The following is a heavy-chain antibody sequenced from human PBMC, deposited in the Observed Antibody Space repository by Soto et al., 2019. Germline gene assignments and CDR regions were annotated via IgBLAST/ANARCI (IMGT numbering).Heavy chain of an antibody. CDR2: IYSRGST. CDR1: GFTVSSNY. CDR3: ARGALTICGVVTHYGMDV. D-gene: IGHD3-3*01. Sequence: GGSLRLSCAASGFTVSSNYMSWVRQAPGKGLEWVSVIYSRGSTSYVHSVKGRFTISRDNSKNTLYLQMNSLRAEDTAVYYCARGALTICGVVTHYGMDVWGQGTTVTVSS. J-gene: IGHJ6*02. V-gene: IGHV3-53*01.